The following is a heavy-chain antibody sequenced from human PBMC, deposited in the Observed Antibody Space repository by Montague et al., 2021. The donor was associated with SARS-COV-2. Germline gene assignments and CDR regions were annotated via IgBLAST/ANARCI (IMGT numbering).Heavy chain of an antibody. Sequence: SETLSLTCTVSGGSMSDHYCAWIRQPPGKGLEWLAYIYYSGGINSNASLKIRVPMSVDTPKNQFSLKLTSVTAADTAVYYCARAVSVRRAVNWFDPWGQGTLVTVSS. CDR3: ARAVSVRRAVNWFDP. D-gene: IGHD3-10*01. J-gene: IGHJ5*02. V-gene: IGHV4-59*11. CDR1: GGSMSDHY. CDR2: IYYSGGI.